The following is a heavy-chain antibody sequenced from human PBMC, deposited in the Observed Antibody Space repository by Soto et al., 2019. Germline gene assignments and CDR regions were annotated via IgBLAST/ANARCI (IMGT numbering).Heavy chain of an antibody. D-gene: IGHD3-3*01. CDR2: INPSGGST. V-gene: IGHV1-46*01. J-gene: IGHJ6*02. CDR1: GYTFTSYY. Sequence: GASVKVSCKASGYTFTSYYMHWVRQAPGQGLEWMGIINPSGGSTSYAQRFQGRVTMTRDTSTSTVYMELSSLRSEDTAVYYCARGTDDFWNPTYYYYYGMDVWGQGTTVTVSS. CDR3: ARGTDDFWNPTYYYYYGMDV.